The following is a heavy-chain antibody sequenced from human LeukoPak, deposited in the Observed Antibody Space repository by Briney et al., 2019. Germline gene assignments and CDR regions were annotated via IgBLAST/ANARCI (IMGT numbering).Heavy chain of an antibody. J-gene: IGHJ4*02. Sequence: ASVKVSCKASGYTFSSYGISWVRQAPGQGLEWMGWISAYSGNTNYAQKLRGRVIMTTDTSTSTAYMELRSLRSDDTAVYYCARDLWNYDFWNAYVAFDYWGQGTLVTVSS. CDR1: GYTFSSYG. CDR2: ISAYSGNT. V-gene: IGHV1-18*01. CDR3: ARDLWNYDFWNAYVAFDY. D-gene: IGHD3-3*01.